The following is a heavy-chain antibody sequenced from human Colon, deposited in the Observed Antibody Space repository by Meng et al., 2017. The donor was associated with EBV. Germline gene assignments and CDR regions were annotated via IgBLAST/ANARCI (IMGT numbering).Heavy chain of an antibody. CDR2: INHSGST. V-gene: IGHV4-34*01. D-gene: IGHD3-10*01. CDR3: AKYGSGTSYTGYYFHY. CDR1: GGSFSGYY. J-gene: IGHJ4*02. Sequence: QVQLQQWGAGLLKPPXXXXPXXXFYGGSFSGYYWTWIRQAPGKGLEWIGEINHSGSTNYNPSLKSRVTISVDTSKNQFSLKLTSVTAADTAVYYCAKYGSGTSYTGYYFHYWGQGALGTVSS.